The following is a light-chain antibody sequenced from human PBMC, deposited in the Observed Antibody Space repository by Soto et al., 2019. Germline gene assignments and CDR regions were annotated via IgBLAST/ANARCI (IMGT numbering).Light chain of an antibody. Sequence: IAVTQFAGTLSLSPGNSSTLPCRASQGIXSSYLAGDRQKPGQAPGLLXYGASSRATGIPDRCSGSGSATDFTLTISRLEPEYLSVYYYQQYGSATRTFGQGTRLAIK. J-gene: IGKJ5*01. CDR3: QQYGSATRT. CDR1: QGIXSSY. CDR2: GAS. V-gene: IGKV3-20*01.